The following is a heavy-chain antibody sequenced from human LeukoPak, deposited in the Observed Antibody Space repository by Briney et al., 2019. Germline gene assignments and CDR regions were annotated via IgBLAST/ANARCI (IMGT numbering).Heavy chain of an antibody. Sequence: GGSLRLSCAASGFTFSDYYMSWIRQAPGKGLEWVSSISSSSSYIYYADSVKGRFTISRDNSKNTLYLQMNSLRAEDTAVYYCARDAPAAYYYYGMDVWGQGTTVTVSS. D-gene: IGHD6-25*01. CDR3: ARDAPAAYYYYGMDV. CDR1: GFTFSDYY. J-gene: IGHJ6*02. CDR2: ISSSSSYI. V-gene: IGHV3-11*06.